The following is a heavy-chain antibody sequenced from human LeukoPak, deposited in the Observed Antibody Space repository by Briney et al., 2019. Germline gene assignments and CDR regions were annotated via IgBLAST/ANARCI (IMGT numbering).Heavy chain of an antibody. CDR2: IKSDGGTT. V-gene: IGHV3-15*01. CDR1: GFTFSSYG. D-gene: IGHD4-17*01. J-gene: IGHJ4*02. CDR3: TTDLGDYGDYVRC. Sequence: GRSLRLSCAASGFTFSSYGMHWVRQAPGKGLEWIGRIKSDGGTTDYAAPVKGRFTISRDDSKNTLYLQMNSLKAEDTAVYYCTTDLGDYGDYVRCWGQGTLVTVSS.